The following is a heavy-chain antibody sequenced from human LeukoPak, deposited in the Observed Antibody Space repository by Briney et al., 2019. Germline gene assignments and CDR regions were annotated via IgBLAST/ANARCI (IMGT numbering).Heavy chain of an antibody. J-gene: IGHJ3*02. D-gene: IGHD6-13*01. CDR2: INPNSGGT. Sequence: ASVKVSCKASGYTFTGYYIHWVRQAPGQGLEWMGWINPNSGGTKYAQKFQGRVTMTRDTSISTAYMELSRLRSDDTAVYYCARPKYSSSWDAFDIWGPGTMVTVSS. CDR1: GYTFTGYY. V-gene: IGHV1-2*02. CDR3: ARPKYSSSWDAFDI.